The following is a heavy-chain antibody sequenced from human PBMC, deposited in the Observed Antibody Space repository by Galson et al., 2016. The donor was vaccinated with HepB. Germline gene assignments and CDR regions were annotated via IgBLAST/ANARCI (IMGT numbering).Heavy chain of an antibody. CDR2: TYWDDDK. CDR3: AHSDWGSNAFDI. V-gene: IGHV2-5*02. J-gene: IGHJ3*02. CDR1: GFSLTTSGVG. Sequence: PALVKPTQTLTLTCTFSGFSLTTSGVGVGWIRQPPGKALEWLALTYWDDDKSYSPSLESRLTINKDTSKNQVVLNLTNMEPVDTATYYCAHSDWGSNAFDIWGQGTMVTVSS. D-gene: IGHD7-27*01.